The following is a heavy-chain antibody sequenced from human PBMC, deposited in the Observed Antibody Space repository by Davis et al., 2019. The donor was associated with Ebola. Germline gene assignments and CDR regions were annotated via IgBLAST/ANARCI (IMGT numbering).Heavy chain of an antibody. V-gene: IGHV1-46*01. J-gene: IGHJ4*02. CDR3: ARGALRGKYYFDY. D-gene: IGHD3-10*01. CDR1: GGTFSSYA. Sequence: ASVKVSCKASGGTFSSYAISWVRQAPGQGLEWMGIINPSGGSTSYAQKFQGRVTMTRDTSTSTVYMELSSLRSEDTAVYYCARGALRGKYYFDYWGQGTLVTVSS. CDR2: INPSGGST.